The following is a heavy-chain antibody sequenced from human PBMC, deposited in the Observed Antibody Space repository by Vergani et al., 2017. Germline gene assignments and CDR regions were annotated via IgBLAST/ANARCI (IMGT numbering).Heavy chain of an antibody. Sequence: QVQLVQSGAEVKKPGASVKVSCKASGYTFTGYYMDWVRQAPGQGLEWMGWINPNSGGTNYAQKFQGRVTMTRDTSISTAYMELSRLRSDDTAVYYCARDGYCSSTSCYRGYSYGYWVYWGQGTLVTVSS. D-gene: IGHD2-2*03. V-gene: IGHV1-2*02. CDR3: ARDGYCSSTSCYRGYSYGYWVY. CDR2: INPNSGGT. CDR1: GYTFTGYY. J-gene: IGHJ4*02.